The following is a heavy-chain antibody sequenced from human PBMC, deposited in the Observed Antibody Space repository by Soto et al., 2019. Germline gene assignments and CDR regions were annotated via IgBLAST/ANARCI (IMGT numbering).Heavy chain of an antibody. CDR3: ARMSGSDHYYYGMDV. J-gene: IGHJ6*02. Sequence: GGSLRLSCAASGFTFSSYAMHWVRQAPGKGLEWVAVISYDGSNKYYADSVKGRFTISRDNSKNTLYLQMNSLRAEDTAVYYCARMSGSDHYYYGMDVWGQGTTVTVSS. V-gene: IGHV3-30-3*01. D-gene: IGHD3-10*01. CDR1: GFTFSSYA. CDR2: ISYDGSNK.